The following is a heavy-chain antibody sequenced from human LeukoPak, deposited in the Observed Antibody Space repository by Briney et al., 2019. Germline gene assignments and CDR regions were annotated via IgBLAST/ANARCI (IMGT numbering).Heavy chain of an antibody. Sequence: GESLKISCKGSGYKFNAYWIAWARQMLGKGLEWMGIIYPDDSDTRYSPSFQGQVTISADKSVSIAYLQWSSLKASDTAMYYCARPNITSYYDSRGYDGFDVWGQGTMVIVSS. J-gene: IGHJ3*01. D-gene: IGHD3-22*01. V-gene: IGHV5-51*01. CDR2: IYPDDSDT. CDR3: ARPNITSYYDSRGYDGFDV. CDR1: GYKFNAYW.